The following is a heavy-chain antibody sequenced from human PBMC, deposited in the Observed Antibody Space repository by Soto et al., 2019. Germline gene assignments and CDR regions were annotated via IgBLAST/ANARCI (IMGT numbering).Heavy chain of an antibody. CDR3: AKDAGVHLWELSFVTY. J-gene: IGHJ4*02. D-gene: IGHD3-16*02. Sequence: QVQLVESGGGVVQPGRSLRLSCAASGFTFSSSGMHWVRQAPGKGLEWVAVISYDGSNKYYADSVKGRFTISRDNSKNTLYLQMNSLRAEDTAVYYCAKDAGVHLWELSFVTYWGQGTLVTVSS. CDR1: GFTFSSSG. CDR2: ISYDGSNK. V-gene: IGHV3-30*18.